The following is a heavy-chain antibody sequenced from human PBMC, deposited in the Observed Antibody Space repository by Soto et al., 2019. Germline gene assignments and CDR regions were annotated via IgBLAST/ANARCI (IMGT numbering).Heavy chain of an antibody. V-gene: IGHV4-34*01. CDR1: GGSFSGYY. CDR2: INHSGST. Sequence: SETLSLTCAVYGGSFSGYYWSWIRQPPGKGLEWIGEINHSGSTNYNPSLKSRVTISVDTSKNQFSLKLSSVTAADTAVYYCAREVACSSTSCYDYYYYYMDVWGKGTTVTVSS. D-gene: IGHD2-2*01. J-gene: IGHJ6*03. CDR3: AREVACSSTSCYDYYYYYMDV.